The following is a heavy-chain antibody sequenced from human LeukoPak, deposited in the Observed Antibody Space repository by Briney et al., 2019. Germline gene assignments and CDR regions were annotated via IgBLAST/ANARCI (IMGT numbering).Heavy chain of an antibody. D-gene: IGHD6-13*01. V-gene: IGHV3-21*01. Sequence: KSGGSLRLSCAASGFTFSSYSMNWVRQAPGKGLEWVSSISSSSSYIYYADSVKGRFTISRDNAKNSLYLQMNSLRAEDTAVYYCARVRQDSAAGPIDYWGQGTLVTVSS. CDR3: ARVRQDSAAGPIDY. J-gene: IGHJ4*02. CDR1: GFTFSSYS. CDR2: ISSSSSYI.